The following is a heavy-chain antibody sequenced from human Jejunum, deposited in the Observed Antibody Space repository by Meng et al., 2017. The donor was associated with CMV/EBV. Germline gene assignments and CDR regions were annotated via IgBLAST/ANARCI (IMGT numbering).Heavy chain of an antibody. V-gene: IGHV3-11*01. D-gene: IGHD2-8*02. CDR3: ARDRGCTAGSCYDDY. Sequence: SGFTVNDSYLSWIRQAPGKGLEWVSIITNTGLTIYYADSVKGRFTISRDNTKNSLYLQMNSLRAEDTAVYYCARDRGCTAGSCYDDYWGQGTLVTVSS. CDR1: GFTVNDSY. J-gene: IGHJ4*02. CDR2: ITNTGLTI.